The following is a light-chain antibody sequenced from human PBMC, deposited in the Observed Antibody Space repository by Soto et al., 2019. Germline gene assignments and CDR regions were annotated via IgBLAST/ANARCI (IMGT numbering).Light chain of an antibody. CDR1: QSVSSY. V-gene: IGKV3-11*01. CDR2: DAS. CDR3: QQRANWPIT. J-gene: IGKJ5*01. Sequence: EIVLTQSPTTLSLSPGERATLSCRASQSVSSYLIWYQQRPGQAPRLLISDASTRATGIPARFSGSGSGTAFTRTISSLEPEDFAVYYCQQRANWPITFGQGKRLEIK.